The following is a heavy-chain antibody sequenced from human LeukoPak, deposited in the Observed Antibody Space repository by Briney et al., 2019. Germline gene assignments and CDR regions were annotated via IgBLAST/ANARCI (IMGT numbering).Heavy chain of an antibody. J-gene: IGHJ6*03. CDR1: GYTFTGYY. D-gene: IGHD7-27*01. V-gene: IGHV1-2*06. CDR3: ASPSNWGPAYYYYYYYMDV. Sequence: ASVKVSCKASGYTFTGYYMHWLRQAPGQGLEWMGRINPNSGGTNYAQKFQGRVTMTRDTSISTAHMELSRLRSDDTAVYYCASPSNWGPAYYYYYYYMDVWGKGTTVTVSS. CDR2: INPNSGGT.